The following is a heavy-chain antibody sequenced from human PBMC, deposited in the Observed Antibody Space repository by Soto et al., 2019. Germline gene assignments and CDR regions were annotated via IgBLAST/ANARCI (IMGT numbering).Heavy chain of an antibody. J-gene: IGHJ4*02. V-gene: IGHV3-72*01. Sequence: GGSLRLSCAASGFSFSDHYMDWVRPAPGKGLEWVARTRNKANRYTTEYAASVKGRFTISRDDSKNSLYLQMSSLQTEDTAVYYCGRVGDYNFWSGPDYWGRGTLVTVSS. D-gene: IGHD3-3*01. CDR1: GFSFSDHY. CDR2: TRNKANRYTT. CDR3: GRVGDYNFWSGPDY.